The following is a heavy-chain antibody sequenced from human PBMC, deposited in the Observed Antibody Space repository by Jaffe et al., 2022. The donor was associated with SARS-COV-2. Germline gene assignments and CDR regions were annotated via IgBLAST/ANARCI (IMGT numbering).Heavy chain of an antibody. CDR3: VREEGNTIFGVLIGGYYGMDV. Sequence: DVQLVESGGGLVKPGGSLRLSCAASGFTLSGDTMHWVRQAPRKGLEWVSSISDTTRYADSVKGRFTISRDNAKNALYLQMSSLRADDTAVYYCVREEGNTIFGVLIGGYYGMDVWGQGTTVTVSS. J-gene: IGHJ6*02. D-gene: IGHD3-3*01. CDR1: GFTLSGDT. CDR2: ISDTT. V-gene: IGHV3-21*01.